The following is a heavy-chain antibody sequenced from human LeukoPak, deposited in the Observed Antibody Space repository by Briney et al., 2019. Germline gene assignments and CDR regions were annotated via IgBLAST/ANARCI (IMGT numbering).Heavy chain of an antibody. D-gene: IGHD3-10*01. V-gene: IGHV1-3*01. Sequence: ASVKVSCKASGCTFTSYAMHWVRQAPGQRLEWMGWINAGNGNTKYSQKFQGRVTITRDTSASTAYMELSSLRSEDTAVYYCALGSGSYDWWFVSWGQGPLVTVSS. CDR2: INAGNGNT. CDR3: ALGSGSYDWWFVS. CDR1: GCTFTSYA. J-gene: IGHJ5*01.